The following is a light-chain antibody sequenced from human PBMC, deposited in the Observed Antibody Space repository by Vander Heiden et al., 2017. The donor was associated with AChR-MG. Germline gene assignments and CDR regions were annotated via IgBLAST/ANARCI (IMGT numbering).Light chain of an antibody. V-gene: IGLV3-9*01. Sequence: SSELTPPLSVSVALGQTAKITCGGNNIGTKTVHWYQQRPGQVLVIVIYRDINRPSGIPERFSGSKSGTTATLTITKAQAGDESDYYCQLWDSGTVFGGGTKLTVL. CDR3: QLWDSGTV. CDR1: NIGTKT. CDR2: RDI. J-gene: IGLJ2*01.